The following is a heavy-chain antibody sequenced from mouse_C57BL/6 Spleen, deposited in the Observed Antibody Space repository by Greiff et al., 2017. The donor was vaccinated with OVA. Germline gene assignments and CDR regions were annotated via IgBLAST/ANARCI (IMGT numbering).Heavy chain of an antibody. D-gene: IGHD4-1*01. J-gene: IGHJ3*01. CDR1: GYTFTSYW. V-gene: IGHV1-61*01. CDR3: ARGELGEGPY. Sequence: QVQLQQPGAELVRPGSSVKLSCKASGYTFTSYWMDWVKQGPGQGLEWIGNIYPSDSETHYNQKFKDKATLTVDKSSSTAYMQLSSLTSEDSAVYYCARGELGEGPYWGQGTLVTVSA. CDR2: IYPSDSET.